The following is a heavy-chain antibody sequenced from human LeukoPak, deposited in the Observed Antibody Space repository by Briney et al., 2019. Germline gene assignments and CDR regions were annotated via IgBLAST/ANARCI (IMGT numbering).Heavy chain of an antibody. V-gene: IGHV3-23*01. J-gene: IGHJ4*02. D-gene: IGHD1-26*01. Sequence: GGSLRLSCAASGFTVSSNYMSWVRQAPGKGLEWVSAISGSGGSTYYADSVKGRFTISRDNSKNTLYLQMNSLRAEDTAVYYCAKDISGSGSYYVDYWGQGTLVTVSS. CDR1: GFTVSSNY. CDR2: ISGSGGST. CDR3: AKDISGSGSYYVDY.